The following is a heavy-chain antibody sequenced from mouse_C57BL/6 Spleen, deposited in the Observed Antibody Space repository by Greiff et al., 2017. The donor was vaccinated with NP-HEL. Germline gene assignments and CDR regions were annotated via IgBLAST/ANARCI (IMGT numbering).Heavy chain of an antibody. CDR3: ARRWLLRFYAMDY. J-gene: IGHJ4*01. CDR1: GFTFSDYG. D-gene: IGHD2-3*01. CDR2: ISSGSSTI. V-gene: IGHV5-17*01. Sequence: DVKLVESGGGLVKPGGSLKLSCAASGFTFSDYGMHWVRQAPEKGLEWVAYISSGSSTIYYADTVKGRFTISIDNAKNTLFLQMTILRSEDTAMYYCARRWLLRFYAMDYWGQGTSVTVSS.